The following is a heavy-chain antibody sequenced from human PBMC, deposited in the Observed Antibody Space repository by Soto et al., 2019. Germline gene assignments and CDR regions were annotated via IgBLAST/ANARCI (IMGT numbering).Heavy chain of an antibody. V-gene: IGHV3-23*01. CDR2: ISGSGGST. CDR1: GFTFSSYA. CDR3: ARRLTLTDAFDI. Sequence: GGSLRLSCAASGFTFSSYAMSWVRQAPGKGLEWVSAISGSGGSTYYADSVKGRFTISRDNSKNTLYLQMNSLRAEDTAVYYCARRLTLTDAFDIWGQGTMVTVSS. D-gene: IGHD3-22*01. J-gene: IGHJ3*02.